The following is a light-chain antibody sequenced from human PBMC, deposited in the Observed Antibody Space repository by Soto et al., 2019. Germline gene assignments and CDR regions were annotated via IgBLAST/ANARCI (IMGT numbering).Light chain of an antibody. J-gene: IGKJ4*02. CDR2: GAS. CDR3: QQYGSSGT. V-gene: IGKV3-20*01. CDR1: QGVSNNY. Sequence: EIVLTQSPATLSVSPGERATLSCRASQGVSNNYVGWHQQTPGQAPRLLIYGASNRATGIPDRFSGSGSGTDSAPNISIRAAEGRAGEYPQQYGSSGTFGRGTKVDIK.